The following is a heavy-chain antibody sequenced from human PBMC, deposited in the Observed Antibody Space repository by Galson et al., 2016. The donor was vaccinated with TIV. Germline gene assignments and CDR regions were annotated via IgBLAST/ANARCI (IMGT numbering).Heavy chain of an antibody. J-gene: IGHJ4*02. CDR2: MYPADSDT. V-gene: IGHV5-51*03. D-gene: IGHD5-18*01. CDR1: GYSFTSNW. Sequence: QSGAEVKKPGQSLKISCKVSGYSFTSNWIGWVRQTPGKGLEWMGIMYPADSDTRYGPSFQGQVTISADESISTAYLQWSSLRASDSAMYYCVRAPGYSGYSYGYFDFWGQGTRVTVSS. CDR3: VRAPGYSGYSYGYFDF.